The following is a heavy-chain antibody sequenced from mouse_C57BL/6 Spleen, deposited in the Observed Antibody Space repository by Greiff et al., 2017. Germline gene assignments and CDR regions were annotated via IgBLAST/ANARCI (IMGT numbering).Heavy chain of an antibody. V-gene: IGHV1-69*01. CDR3: ARGGRYGSSYDY. CDR2: IDPSDSYT. Sequence: VQLQQPGAELVMPGASVKLSCKASGYTFTSYWMHWVKQRPGQGLEWIGEIDPSDSYTNYNQKFKGKSTLTVDKSSSTAYMQLSSLTSEDSAVYYCARGGRYGSSYDYWGQGTTLTVSS. CDR1: GYTFTSYW. J-gene: IGHJ2*01. D-gene: IGHD1-1*01.